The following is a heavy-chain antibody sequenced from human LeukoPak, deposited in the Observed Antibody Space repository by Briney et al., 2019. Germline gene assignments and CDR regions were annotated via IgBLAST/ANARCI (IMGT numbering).Heavy chain of an antibody. CDR1: GFTFSSYW. Sequence: PGGSLRLSCAASGFTFSSYWMYWVRQAAGKGLVWVSRINSDGSNTRYADSVKGRFTISRDNAKNTLYLQMNSLRAEDTAVYYCARGGAGLFDYWGQGTLVTVSS. J-gene: IGHJ4*02. D-gene: IGHD3-16*01. V-gene: IGHV3-74*01. CDR2: INSDGSNT. CDR3: ARGGAGLFDY.